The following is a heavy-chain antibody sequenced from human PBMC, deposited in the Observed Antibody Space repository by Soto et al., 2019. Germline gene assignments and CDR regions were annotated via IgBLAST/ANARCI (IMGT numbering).Heavy chain of an antibody. J-gene: IGHJ6*03. CDR3: ARWGRAGDFYYYYYMDV. CDR1: GFTFSSYS. CDR2: ISSSSSYI. V-gene: IGHV3-21*01. Sequence: GGSLRLSCAASGFTFSSYSMNWVRQAPGKGLEWVSSISSSSSYIYYAHSVKGRFTISRDNAKNSLYLQMNSLRAEDTAVYYCARWGRAGDFYYYYYMDVWGKGTTVTVSS. D-gene: IGHD3-16*01.